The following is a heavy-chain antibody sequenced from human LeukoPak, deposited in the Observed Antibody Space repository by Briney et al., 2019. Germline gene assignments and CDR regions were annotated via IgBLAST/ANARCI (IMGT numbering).Heavy chain of an antibody. J-gene: IGHJ3*02. CDR2: ISGSGGST. Sequence: GGSLRLSCAASGFTFSSYAMSWVRQAPGKGLERVSAISGSGGSTYYADSVKGRFTISRDNSKNTLYLQMNSLRAEDTAVYYCAKDLSGSRDAFDIWGQGTMVTVSS. D-gene: IGHD1-26*01. CDR1: GFTFSSYA. CDR3: AKDLSGSRDAFDI. V-gene: IGHV3-23*01.